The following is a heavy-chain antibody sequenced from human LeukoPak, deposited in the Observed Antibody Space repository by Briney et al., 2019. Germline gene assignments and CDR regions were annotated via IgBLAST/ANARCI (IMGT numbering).Heavy chain of an antibody. CDR2: ISYDGSNK. Sequence: PGGSLRLSCAASGFPFSSYGLHWVRPAPGKGLEWVAVISYDGSNKYYADSVKGRFTISRDNSKNTLYLQMNSLRAEDTAVYYCAKDGGYSYGYDYWGQGTLVTVSS. CDR1: GFPFSSYG. J-gene: IGHJ4*02. V-gene: IGHV3-30*18. CDR3: AKDGGYSYGYDY. D-gene: IGHD5-18*01.